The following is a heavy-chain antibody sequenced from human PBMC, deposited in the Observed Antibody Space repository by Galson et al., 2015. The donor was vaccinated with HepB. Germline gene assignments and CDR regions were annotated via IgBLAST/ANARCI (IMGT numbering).Heavy chain of an antibody. CDR3: ARVWVYSIAAAGSNNFDY. CDR1: GYTFTSYG. J-gene: IGHJ4*02. Sequence: SVKVPCKASGYTFTSYGISWVRQAPGQGLEWMGWISAYNGNTNYAQKLQGRVTMTTDTSTSTAYMELRSLRSDDTAVYYCARVWVYSIAAAGSNNFDYWGQGTLVTVSS. V-gene: IGHV1-18*04. CDR2: ISAYNGNT. D-gene: IGHD6-13*01.